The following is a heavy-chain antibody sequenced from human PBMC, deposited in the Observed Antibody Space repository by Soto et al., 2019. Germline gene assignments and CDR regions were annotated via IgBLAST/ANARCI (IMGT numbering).Heavy chain of an antibody. CDR1: GYTFTGYY. D-gene: IGHD5-12*01. Sequence: QVQLVQSGAEVKKPGASVKVSCKASGYTFTGYYMHWVRQAPGQGLEWMGWINPNSGDTNYAQKFQGWVTMTRDTSISTAYMELSRLRSDDTAVYYCARASIGYGAPEDYWGQGTLVTVSS. CDR2: INPNSGDT. CDR3: ARASIGYGAPEDY. J-gene: IGHJ4*02. V-gene: IGHV1-2*04.